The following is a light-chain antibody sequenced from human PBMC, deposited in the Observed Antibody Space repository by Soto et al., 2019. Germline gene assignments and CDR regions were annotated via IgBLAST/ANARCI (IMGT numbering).Light chain of an antibody. CDR1: SSDVGGYDY. V-gene: IGLV2-14*01. CDR3: SSYTGSSTPHV. J-gene: IGLJ1*01. Sequence: QSALTQPASVSGSPGQSVTISCTGTSSDVGGYDYVSWYQQHPGKATKLMIYDVSSRPSGVSNRFSGSKSGNTASLTISGLQAEDEADYYCSSYTGSSTPHVFGTGTKVTVL. CDR2: DVS.